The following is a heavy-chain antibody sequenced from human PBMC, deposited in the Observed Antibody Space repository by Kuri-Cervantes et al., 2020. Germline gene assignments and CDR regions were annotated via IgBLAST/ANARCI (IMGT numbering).Heavy chain of an antibody. CDR1: GGSFSGYY. D-gene: IGHD3-3*01. Sequence: SETLSLTCAVYGGSFSGYYWSWIRQPPGKGLEWMGEINHSGSTNYNPSLKSRVTISVDTSKNQFSLKLSSVTAADTAVYYCARALGSLTIFVYYMDVWGKGTTVTVSS. J-gene: IGHJ6*03. CDR3: ARALGSLTIFVYYMDV. V-gene: IGHV4-34*01. CDR2: INHSGST.